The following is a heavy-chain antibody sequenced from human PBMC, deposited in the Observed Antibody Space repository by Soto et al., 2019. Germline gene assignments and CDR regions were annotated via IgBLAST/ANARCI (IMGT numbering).Heavy chain of an antibody. CDR1: GYSFTSYW. D-gene: IGHD3-9*01. CDR2: IYPGDSDT. Sequence: PGESLKISCKGSGYSFTSYWIGWVRQMPGKGLEWMGIIYPGDSDTRYSPSFQGQVTISADKSISTAYLQWSSLKASDTAMYYCARQERRYFDWLPLKYGMDVWGQGTTVTVSS. J-gene: IGHJ6*02. V-gene: IGHV5-51*01. CDR3: ARQERRYFDWLPLKYGMDV.